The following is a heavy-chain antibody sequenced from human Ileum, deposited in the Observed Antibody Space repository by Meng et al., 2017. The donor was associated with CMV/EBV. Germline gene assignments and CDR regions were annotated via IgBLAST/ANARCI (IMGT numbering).Heavy chain of an antibody. V-gene: IGHV1-8*01. J-gene: IGHJ5*02. CDR2: MSPNTGNT. Sequence: QAQLVQSGAAVKKPGASVKVSCKASGYTFTSSDVNWVRQATGQGLEWMGWMSPNTGNTGYAHKFKGRVTMTRNTSISTAYMELSSLRSEDTAVYYCARGWVLETWGQGTLVTVSS. CDR1: GYTFTSSD. D-gene: IGHD1-26*01. CDR3: ARGWVLET.